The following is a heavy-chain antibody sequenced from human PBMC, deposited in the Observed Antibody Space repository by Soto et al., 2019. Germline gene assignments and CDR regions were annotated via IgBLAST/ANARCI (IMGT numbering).Heavy chain of an antibody. J-gene: IGHJ4*02. Sequence: HPCGCMRLSCAASGLSFCSYAMSWVLQDPGKGLEWVSAISGSGGSTYYADSVKGRFTISRDNSKNTLYLQMNSLRAEDTAVYYCAKDRQLRWATQLFDYWGQGTLVTVSS. V-gene: IGHV3-23*01. D-gene: IGHD2-2*01. CDR1: GLSFCSYA. CDR2: ISGSGGST. CDR3: AKDRQLRWATQLFDY.